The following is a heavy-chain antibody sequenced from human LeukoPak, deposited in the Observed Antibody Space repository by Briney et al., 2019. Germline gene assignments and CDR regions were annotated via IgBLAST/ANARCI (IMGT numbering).Heavy chain of an antibody. CDR3: ASSYSSPTSLVV. CDR2: IFGDSIST. V-gene: IGHV3-74*01. CDR1: GFIFSSYR. J-gene: IGHJ4*02. Sequence: GGSLRLSCVASGFIFSSYRMHWVRQALGEGLWCVSRIFGDSISTSYGDSVKGRFTISRDNAKNTLYLQMNTLRAEDTAVYYCASSYSSPTSLVVWGQGTLVTVSS. D-gene: IGHD6-13*01.